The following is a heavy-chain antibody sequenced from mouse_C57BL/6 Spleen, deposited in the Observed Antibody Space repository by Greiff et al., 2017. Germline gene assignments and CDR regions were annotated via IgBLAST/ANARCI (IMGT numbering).Heavy chain of an antibody. Sequence: QVQLQQPGAELVRPGSSVKLSCKASGYTFTSYWMDWVKQRPGQGLEWIGNIYPSDSETHYNQKFKDKATLTVDKSSSTAYMQLSSLTSEYSAVYYCARRGDGYPYYYAMDYWGQGTSVTVSS. CDR2: IYPSDSET. CDR1: GYTFTSYW. V-gene: IGHV1-61*01. D-gene: IGHD2-3*01. CDR3: ARRGDGYPYYYAMDY. J-gene: IGHJ4*01.